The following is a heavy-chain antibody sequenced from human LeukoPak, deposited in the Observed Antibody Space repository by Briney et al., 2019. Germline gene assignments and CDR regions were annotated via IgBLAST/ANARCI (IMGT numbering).Heavy chain of an antibody. CDR3: AREEYGCSSTSCYGQGY. Sequence: SETLSLTCTVSGASISGYYWSWIRQPAGKGLEWLGRLSSSGNTNYNPSLKSRVTMSVDTSKNQFSLKLSSVTAADTAVYYCAREEYGCSSTSCYGQGYWGQGTLVTVSS. D-gene: IGHD2-2*01. V-gene: IGHV4-4*07. J-gene: IGHJ4*02. CDR2: LSSSGNT. CDR1: GASISGYY.